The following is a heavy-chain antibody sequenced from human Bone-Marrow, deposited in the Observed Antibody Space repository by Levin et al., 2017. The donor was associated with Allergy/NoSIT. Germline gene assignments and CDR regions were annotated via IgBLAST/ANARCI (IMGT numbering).Heavy chain of an antibody. V-gene: IGHV3-15*07. CDR3: THQWTHYDLRV. CDR2: IRSKVRGETV. D-gene: IGHD4-17*01. J-gene: IGHJ4*02. CDR1: GFSFNDAW. Sequence: PGGSLRLSCVASGFSFNDAWMNWVRQAPGKGLEWVGLIRSKVRGETVDYAAPVRGRFTISRDDSRNTVYLQMASLKAEDTAVYYCTHQWTHYDLRVWGLGTLVTVSS.